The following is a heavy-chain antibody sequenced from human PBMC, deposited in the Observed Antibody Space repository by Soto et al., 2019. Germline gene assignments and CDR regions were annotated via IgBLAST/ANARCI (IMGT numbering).Heavy chain of an antibody. J-gene: IGHJ4*02. CDR1: GGSFKSGSYS. CDR2: VYHTGRT. Sequence: SETLSLTCTVSGGSFKSGSYSWSWIRQPPGKGLEWIGYVYHTGRTSYNPSLKSRVSISMDTSKNQFSLNLDSVTAADTAVYYCTVRGPFSVSGVPTTLDSWGQGTQVTVSS. D-gene: IGHD3-3*02. V-gene: IGHV4-61*01. CDR3: TVRGPFSVSGVPTTLDS.